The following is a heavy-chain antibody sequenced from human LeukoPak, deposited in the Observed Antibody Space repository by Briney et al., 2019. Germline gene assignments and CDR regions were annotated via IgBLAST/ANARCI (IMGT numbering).Heavy chain of an antibody. CDR3: AKDSKVAAAGYFFDY. CDR2: IATDGRDK. Sequence: GGSLRLSCVASGFTFSSSWMSWVRQAPGKGLEWVAVIATDGRDKKYADSVKGRFTISRNNSKNTLYLEMNSLRPEDTAVYHCAKDSKVAAAGYFFDYWGQGTLVTVSS. J-gene: IGHJ4*02. V-gene: IGHV3-30*18. CDR1: GFTFSSSW. D-gene: IGHD6-13*01.